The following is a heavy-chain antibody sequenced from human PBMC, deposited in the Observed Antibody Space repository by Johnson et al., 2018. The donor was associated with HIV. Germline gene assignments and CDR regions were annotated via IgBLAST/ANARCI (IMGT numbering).Heavy chain of an antibody. D-gene: IGHD3-22*01. V-gene: IGHV3-30*02. J-gene: IGHJ3*02. CDR1: QFIFSNYY. Sequence: QVQLVESGGGVVQPGGSPRLSCAASQFIFSNYYMNYVRQAPGKGLDCVAFIRSDGTSKYYVDSVKGRFTISRDNSKNTLYLQMNSLRTDDTAVYYCARRAYYYDSSGYYSHAFDIWGQGTMVTVSS. CDR2: IRSDGTSK. CDR3: ARRAYYYDSSGYYSHAFDI.